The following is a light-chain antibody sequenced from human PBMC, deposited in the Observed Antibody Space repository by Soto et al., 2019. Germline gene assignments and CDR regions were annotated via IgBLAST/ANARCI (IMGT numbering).Light chain of an antibody. CDR1: QSISSW. J-gene: IGKJ4*01. CDR3: QQYNSSPLT. V-gene: IGKV1-5*01. Sequence: DIQMTQSPSTLSASVGDRVTITCRANQSISSWLAWYQQKPGKAPNLLIYEASSLQSGVPSRFSGSGSGAEFTLTISSLQPDDFATYYCQQYNSSPLTLGGGTKVEIK. CDR2: EAS.